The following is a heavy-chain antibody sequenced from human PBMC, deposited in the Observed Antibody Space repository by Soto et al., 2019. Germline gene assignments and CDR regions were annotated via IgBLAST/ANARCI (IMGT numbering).Heavy chain of an antibody. V-gene: IGHV3-23*01. CDR3: AKSLVTPSDAFDL. D-gene: IGHD2-21*02. J-gene: IGHJ3*01. CDR1: GFTFGNYA. Sequence: GGSLRLSCAASGFTFGNYAINWVHEAPGKGLEWISSISDPGTSTYYANSVKGRFSMSRDNSKNTLFLQMNRLRADDTAVYFCAKSLVTPSDAFDLWGRGTLVTVSS. CDR2: ISDPGTST.